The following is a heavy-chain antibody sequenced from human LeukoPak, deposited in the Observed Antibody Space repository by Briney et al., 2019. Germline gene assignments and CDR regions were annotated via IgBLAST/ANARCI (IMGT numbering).Heavy chain of an antibody. Sequence: GGSLRLSCAASGFTFSSYGMHWVRQAPGKGLEWVSFIRYDGSNKYYADSVKGRFTISRDNSKNTLYLQMNSLRAEDTAVYYCAKAGVVTGSGYDFFDYWGQGTLVTVSS. CDR3: AKAGVVTGSGYDFFDY. CDR2: IRYDGSNK. V-gene: IGHV3-30*02. J-gene: IGHJ4*02. D-gene: IGHD5-12*01. CDR1: GFTFSSYG.